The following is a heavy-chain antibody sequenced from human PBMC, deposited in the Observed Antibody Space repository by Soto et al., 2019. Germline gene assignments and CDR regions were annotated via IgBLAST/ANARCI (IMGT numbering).Heavy chain of an antibody. J-gene: IGHJ5*02. CDR1: GFTFSSYG. CDR2: ISYDGSNK. D-gene: IGHD1-1*01. V-gene: IGHV3-30*18. CDR3: AKDRGNWNPRFDP. Sequence: HPGGSLRLSCAASGFTFSSYGMHWVRQAPGKGLEWVAVISYDGSNKYYADSVKGRFTISRDNSKNTLYLQMNSLRAEDTAVYYCAKDRGNWNPRFDPWGQGTLVTVSS.